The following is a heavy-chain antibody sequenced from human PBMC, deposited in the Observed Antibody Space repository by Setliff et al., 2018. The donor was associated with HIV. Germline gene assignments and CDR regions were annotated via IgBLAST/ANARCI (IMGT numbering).Heavy chain of an antibody. D-gene: IGHD2-21*02. CDR3: ARGQFRLRPDSLDL. J-gene: IGHJ3*01. Sequence: PGGSLRLSCAASGFSLKNYAMRWVRQAPGKGLEWVANISPDGSATYYVDSVKGRFTISRDDAKNSLYLQLNSLRAEDTAVYYCARGQFRLRPDSLDLWGRGTLVTVSS. CDR1: GFSLKNYA. V-gene: IGHV3-7*03. CDR2: ISPDGSAT.